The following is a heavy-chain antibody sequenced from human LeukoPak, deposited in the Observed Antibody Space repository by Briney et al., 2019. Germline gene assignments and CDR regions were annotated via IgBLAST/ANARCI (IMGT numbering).Heavy chain of an antibody. V-gene: IGHV1-2*02. CDR3: AREEKYCSSTSCPFDY. Sequence: ASVKVSCKASGYTFTGCYMHWVRQAPGQGLEWMGWINPNSGGTNYAQKFQGRVTMTRDTSISTAYMELSRLRSDDTAVYYCAREEKYCSSTSCPFDYWGQGTLVTVSS. D-gene: IGHD2-2*01. J-gene: IGHJ4*02. CDR2: INPNSGGT. CDR1: GYTFTGCY.